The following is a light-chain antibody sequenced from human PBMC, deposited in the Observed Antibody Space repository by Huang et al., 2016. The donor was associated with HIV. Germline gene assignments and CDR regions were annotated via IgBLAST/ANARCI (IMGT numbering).Light chain of an antibody. J-gene: IGKJ2*01. Sequence: EIVLTQSPGTLSLSPGDRAILSCRASQSVSNTTLAWYQQNPGQAPRLLIYGASNRATGMPDRISGGGSGTDFTLTISRREPEEFGVYYCQQYGSLSPFTFGQGTKLEIQ. CDR3: QQYGSLSPFT. CDR1: QSVSNTT. CDR2: GAS. V-gene: IGKV3-20*01.